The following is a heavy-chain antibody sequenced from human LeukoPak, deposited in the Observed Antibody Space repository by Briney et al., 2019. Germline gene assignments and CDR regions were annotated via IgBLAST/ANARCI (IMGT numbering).Heavy chain of an antibody. J-gene: IGHJ4*02. CDR2: IKSDGSST. CDR1: GFTFSDYR. D-gene: IGHD5-18*01. CDR3: ARGTGYGFFDY. Sequence: GGSLRLSCAASGFTFSDYRMHWVPQVPGKGLVWGSRIKSDGSSTNYADSVKGRFTISRDNAKNTLYLQMNSLRVEDTAVYYCARGTGYGFFDYWGQGTLVTVSS. V-gene: IGHV3-74*01.